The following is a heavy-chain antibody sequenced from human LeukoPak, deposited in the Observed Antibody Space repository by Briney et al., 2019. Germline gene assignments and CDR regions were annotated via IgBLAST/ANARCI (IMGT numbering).Heavy chain of an antibody. CDR1: GFTFSSYG. D-gene: IGHD1-1*01. J-gene: IGHJ6*02. CDR2: ISYDGSNK. Sequence: GRSLSHSCAASGFTFSSYGMYWVRQAPGKGLEWVAVISYDGSNKYYADSVKGRFTISRDNSKNTLYLQMNSLRAEDTAVYYCAKEEQRYFYYSCGMDVWGRGTTATVSS. CDR3: AKEEQRYFYYSCGMDV. V-gene: IGHV3-30*18.